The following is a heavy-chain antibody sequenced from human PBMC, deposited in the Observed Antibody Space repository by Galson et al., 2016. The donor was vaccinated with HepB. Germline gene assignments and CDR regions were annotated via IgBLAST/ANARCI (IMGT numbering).Heavy chain of an antibody. J-gene: IGHJ6*04. CDR2: IWYDGSKK. CDR1: GFTFSIYG. Sequence: SLRLSCAASGFTFSIYGLHWVRQAPGKGLEWLAVIWYDGSKKYYADSVKGRFIVSRDNSKNMLYLQMSSLTADDTAIYYCVQGSTAPAVWGKGTTVTVSS. D-gene: IGHD2-2*01. CDR3: VQGSTAPAV. V-gene: IGHV3-33*01.